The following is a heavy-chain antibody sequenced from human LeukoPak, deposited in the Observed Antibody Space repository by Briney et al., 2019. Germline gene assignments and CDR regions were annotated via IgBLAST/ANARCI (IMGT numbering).Heavy chain of an antibody. CDR1: GFTFSSYG. CDR3: AKDVNRSLRYFDWLLPAEYFQH. J-gene: IGHJ1*01. CDR2: ISYDGSNK. Sequence: GGSLRLSCAASGFTFSSYGMHWVRQAPGKGLDWVAVISYDGSNKYYADSVKGRFTISRDNSKNTLYLQMNSLRAEDTAVYYCAKDVNRSLRYFDWLLPAEYFQHWGQGTLVTVSS. V-gene: IGHV3-30*18. D-gene: IGHD3-9*01.